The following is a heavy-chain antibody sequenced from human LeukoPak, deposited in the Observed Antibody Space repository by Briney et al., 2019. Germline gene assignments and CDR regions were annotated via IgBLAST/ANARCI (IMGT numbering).Heavy chain of an antibody. V-gene: IGHV3-53*01. CDR3: AREPTGDRGGFYDH. D-gene: IGHD2/OR15-2a*01. CDR1: GFNIKDNY. Sequence: GGSLRLSCAASGFNIKDNYMNWVRQAPGKELEWVSVIYTGGITEYADSVKGRFTISRNTSKKILFLQMDNLRAEDTAVYYCAREPTGDRGGFYDHWGQGILVTVSS. J-gene: IGHJ4*02. CDR2: IYTGGIT.